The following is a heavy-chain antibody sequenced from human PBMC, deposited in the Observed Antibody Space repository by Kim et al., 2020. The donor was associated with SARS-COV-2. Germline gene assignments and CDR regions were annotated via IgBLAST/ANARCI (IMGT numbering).Heavy chain of an antibody. CDR3: TRDQATYYYDSSGYF. CDR2: IRSKAYGGTT. D-gene: IGHD3-22*01. J-gene: IGHJ4*02. V-gene: IGHV3-49*03. Sequence: GGSLRLSCTASGFTFGDYAMSWFRQAPGKGLEWVGFIRSKAYGGTTEYAASVKGRFTISRDDSKSIAYLQMNSLKTEDTAVYYCTRDQATYYYDSSGYFGGQGTLVTVSS. CDR1: GFTFGDYA.